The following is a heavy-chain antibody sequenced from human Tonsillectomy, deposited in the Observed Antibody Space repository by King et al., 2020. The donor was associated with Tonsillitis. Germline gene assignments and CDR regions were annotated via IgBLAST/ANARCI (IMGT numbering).Heavy chain of an antibody. V-gene: IGHV1-69*09. Sequence: VQLVESGAEVKKLGSSVKVSCKASGGTFSNYAISWVRQAPGQGLEWVGRIIPILDKAMYAQMFQGRVTIIADKSTSTAYMELSSLRSEDTAVYYCARLSGYSSRWDWYFDLWGRGTLVTVSS. D-gene: IGHD6-13*01. J-gene: IGHJ2*01. CDR2: IIPILDKA. CDR3: ARLSGYSSRWDWYFDL. CDR1: GGTFSNYA.